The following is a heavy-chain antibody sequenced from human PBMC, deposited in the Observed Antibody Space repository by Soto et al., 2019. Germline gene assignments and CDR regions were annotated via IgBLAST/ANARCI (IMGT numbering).Heavy chain of an antibody. V-gene: IGHV3-23*01. Sequence: GGSLRLSCAASGFTISSYAMSWVRQAPGKGLEWVSAISGSGGSTYYAGSVKGRFTISRDNSKNTLYLQMNSLRAEDTAVYYCAKGDRNWNFDYWGQGTLVTVSS. CDR3: AKGDRNWNFDY. CDR1: GFTISSYA. D-gene: IGHD1-1*01. J-gene: IGHJ4*02. CDR2: ISGSGGST.